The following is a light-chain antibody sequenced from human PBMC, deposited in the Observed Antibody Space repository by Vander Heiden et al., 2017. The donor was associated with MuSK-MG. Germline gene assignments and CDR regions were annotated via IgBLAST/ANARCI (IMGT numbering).Light chain of an antibody. J-gene: IGLJ2*01. CDR2: GNS. CDR1: SSNIGAGYD. Sequence: QSVLPQPPSVSGAPGQRVTISCTGCSSNIGAGYDVHWYQQLPGTAPKLLIYGNSNRPSGVPDRCSGSKSGTSASLAITGLQAEDEADYYCQSYDSSLSGSVFGGGTKLTVL. CDR3: QSYDSSLSGSV. V-gene: IGLV1-40*01.